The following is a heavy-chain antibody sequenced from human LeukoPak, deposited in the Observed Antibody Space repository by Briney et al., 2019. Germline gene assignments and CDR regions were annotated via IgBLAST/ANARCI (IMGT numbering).Heavy chain of an antibody. CDR3: VKSASSYGANWFDP. D-gene: IGHD4/OR15-4a*01. V-gene: IGHV3-64D*09. CDR2: ISSNGDST. Sequence: GGSLRLSCSASGFTFSNYAMHWVRQAPGKGLEYVSAISSNGDSTYYADSVKGRFIISRDNSKNSLSLHTSSLRAEDTAVYYCVKSASSYGANWFDPWGQGTPVTVSS. CDR1: GFTFSNYA. J-gene: IGHJ5*02.